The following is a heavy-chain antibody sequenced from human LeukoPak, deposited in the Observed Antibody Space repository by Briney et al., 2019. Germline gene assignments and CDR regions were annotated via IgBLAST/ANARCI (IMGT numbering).Heavy chain of an antibody. D-gene: IGHD6-19*01. CDR2: ISGSGGST. CDR3: AKIKHSSGWKLDY. V-gene: IGHV3-23*01. CDR1: GFTFSSYA. J-gene: IGHJ4*02. Sequence: GGSLRLSCAASGFTFSSYAMSWVRQAPGKGLEWVSAISGSGGSTYYTDSVKGRFSISRDNSRNTLFLQMNSLRAEDTAVYYCAKIKHSSGWKLDYWGQGTLVTVSS.